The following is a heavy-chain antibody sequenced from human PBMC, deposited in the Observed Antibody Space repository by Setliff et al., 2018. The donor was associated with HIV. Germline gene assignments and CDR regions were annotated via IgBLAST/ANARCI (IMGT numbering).Heavy chain of an antibody. Sequence: ASVKVSCKASGYTFTDYYIHWVRQAPGQGLEWMGWINPNNGGRNYAQRFLGRATMTRDTSISTAYMELSRLKFDDTAVYYCARAIGGKGWYYFAYWGQGTLVTVSS. CDR1: GYTFTDYY. J-gene: IGHJ4*02. D-gene: IGHD2-15*01. CDR3: ARAIGGKGWYYFAY. V-gene: IGHV1-2*02. CDR2: INPNNGGR.